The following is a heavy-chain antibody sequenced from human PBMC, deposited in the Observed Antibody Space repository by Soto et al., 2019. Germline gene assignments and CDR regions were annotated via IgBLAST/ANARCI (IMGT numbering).Heavy chain of an antibody. CDR1: GGTFSSYA. CDR2: IIPIFGTA. Sequence: SVKVYCKTSGGTFSSYAISWVRQATGQGLEWMGGIIPIFGTANYAQKFQGRVTITADESTSTAYMELSSLRSEDTAVYYCARKLDSSSSWFDPWGQGTLVTAS. V-gene: IGHV1-69*13. J-gene: IGHJ5*02. CDR3: ARKLDSSSSWFDP. D-gene: IGHD6-6*01.